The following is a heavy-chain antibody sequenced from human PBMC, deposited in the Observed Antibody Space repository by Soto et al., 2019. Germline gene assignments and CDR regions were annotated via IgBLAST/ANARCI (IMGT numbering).Heavy chain of an antibody. Sequence: GGSLRLSCAASGFTFSGYGLHWVRQAPGKGLEWLAAISYDGRDEYYAGSVKGRFTISRDNSKNTLYLQMDNLRPEDTAVYYCARPYDSKTYFFVPAFDYWGQGTLVTVSS. D-gene: IGHD3-22*01. CDR2: ISYDGRDE. V-gene: IGHV3-30*03. J-gene: IGHJ4*02. CDR1: GFTFSGYG. CDR3: ARPYDSKTYFFVPAFDY.